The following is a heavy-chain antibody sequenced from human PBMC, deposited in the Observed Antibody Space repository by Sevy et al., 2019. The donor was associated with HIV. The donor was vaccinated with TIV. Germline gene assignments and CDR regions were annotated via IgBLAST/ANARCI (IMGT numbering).Heavy chain of an antibody. Sequence: GGSLRLSCEASGFTFTRYAFHWVRQAPGKGLEWVAVVSKEGTNKYYADSVKGRFTISRDNSRNTLYLQMRSLRADDTAVYFCARDPHSVPHWGSFDSWGQGTLVTVSS. D-gene: IGHD3-16*01. V-gene: IGHV3-30-3*01. CDR2: VSKEGTNK. CDR1: GFTFTRYA. CDR3: ARDPHSVPHWGSFDS. J-gene: IGHJ4*02.